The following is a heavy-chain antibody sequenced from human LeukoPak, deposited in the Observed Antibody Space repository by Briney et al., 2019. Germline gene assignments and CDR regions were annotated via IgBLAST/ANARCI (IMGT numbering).Heavy chain of an antibody. D-gene: IGHD3/OR15-3a*01. Sequence: ASVNVSCKASGYTFIGHYIHWVRQAPGQGLEWMGWMNLDSGGTNYAQKFQDRVTMNRDTSIITAYMELSRLTSDDTAIYYCARIMEYYDFTPRGFDIWGQGTMVAVSS. CDR3: ARIMEYYDFTPRGFDI. V-gene: IGHV1-2*02. CDR2: MNLDSGGT. J-gene: IGHJ3*02. CDR1: GYTFIGHY.